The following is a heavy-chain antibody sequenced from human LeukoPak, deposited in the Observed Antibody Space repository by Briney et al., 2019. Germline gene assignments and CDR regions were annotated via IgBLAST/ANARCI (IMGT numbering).Heavy chain of an antibody. J-gene: IGHJ3*02. V-gene: IGHV3-21*01. CDR3: ARDLAGGSAFDI. D-gene: IGHD1-1*01. Sequence: GGSLRLSCAASGFTFSSYSMNWVRQAPGKGLEWVSSISGSSSYIYYADSVKGRFTISRDNAKNSLYLQMNSLRAEDTAVYYCARDLAGGSAFDIWGQGTMVTVSS. CDR1: GFTFSSYS. CDR2: ISGSSSYI.